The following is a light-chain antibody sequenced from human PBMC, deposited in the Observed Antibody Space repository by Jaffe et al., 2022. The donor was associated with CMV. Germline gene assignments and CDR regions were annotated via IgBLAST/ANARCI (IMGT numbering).Light chain of an antibody. CDR2: DAS. V-gene: IGKV3-15*01. CDR1: QSISGN. CDR3: QQYDKWPPWA. Sequence: DTVMTQSPATLSVSPGERATLSCRASQSISGNVAWYQQKPGQAPRLLIYDASTRATGIPARFSGSGSGTAFTLTISSLQSDDSAVYYCQQYDKWPPWAFGQGTRVEIK. J-gene: IGKJ1*01.